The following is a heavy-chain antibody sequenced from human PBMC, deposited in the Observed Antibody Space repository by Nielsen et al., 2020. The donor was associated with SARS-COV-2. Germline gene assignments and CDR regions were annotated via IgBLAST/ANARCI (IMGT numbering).Heavy chain of an antibody. CDR3: ARGVGYCSSTSCSYYYYYYMDV. J-gene: IGHJ6*03. V-gene: IGHV4-31*02. D-gene: IGHD2-2*03. CDR2: IYYSGST. Sequence: PGKGLEWIGYIYYSGSTYYNPSLKSRVTISVDTSKNQFSLKLSYVTAADTAVYYCARGVGYCSSTSCSYYYYYYMDVWGKGTTVTVSS.